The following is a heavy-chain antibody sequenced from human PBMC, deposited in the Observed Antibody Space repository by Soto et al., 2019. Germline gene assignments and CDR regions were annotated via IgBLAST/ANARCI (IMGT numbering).Heavy chain of an antibody. V-gene: IGHV1-69*12. D-gene: IGHD2-21*02. Sequence: QVQLVQSGAEVKKPGSSVKVSCKASGGTFSSYAMSWVRQAPGQGLEWMGGIIPIFGTANYAQKFQGRVTITADESTSTAYMELSSLRSEDTAVYYYASPYCGGDCYPSDRTELDYWGQGTLVTVSS. J-gene: IGHJ4*02. CDR3: ASPYCGGDCYPSDRTELDY. CDR1: GGTFSSYA. CDR2: IIPIFGTA.